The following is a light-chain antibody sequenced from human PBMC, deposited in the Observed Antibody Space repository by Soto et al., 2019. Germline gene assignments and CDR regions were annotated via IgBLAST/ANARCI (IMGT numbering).Light chain of an antibody. CDR1: QGIRND. V-gene: IGKV1-17*01. CDR2: SAS. CDR3: LQHFMYPLT. J-gene: IGKJ4*01. Sequence: DIQMTQSPSSLSASVGDRVTITCRASQGIRNDLGWYQQKPGMAPKLLTHSASTLQGGVPSRFSGSASWTEFTLTISSLQTEDFATYYCLQHFMYPLTFGGGTKVEIK.